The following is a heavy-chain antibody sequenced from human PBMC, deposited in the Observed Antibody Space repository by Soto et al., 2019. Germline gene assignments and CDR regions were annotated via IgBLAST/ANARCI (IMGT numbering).Heavy chain of an antibody. V-gene: IGHV4-61*01. CDR3: AREDMSGTYYFDY. J-gene: IGHJ4*01. Sequence: ETLSLTCSVSGGSVSSPTHLWGWIRQAPGKGLEWIGYIYFSGITNSNPSLKSRVTISADTSKNQFSLRLSSVTAADTAVYYCAREDMSGTYYFDYWGHGTLVTVSS. CDR1: GGSVSSPTHL. CDR2: IYFSGIT. D-gene: IGHD1-26*01.